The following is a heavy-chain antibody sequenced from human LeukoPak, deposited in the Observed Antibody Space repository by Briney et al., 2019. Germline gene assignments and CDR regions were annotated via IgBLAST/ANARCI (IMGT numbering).Heavy chain of an antibody. CDR3: ARVAETDYYYYYMDV. D-gene: IGHD6-13*01. J-gene: IGHJ6*03. V-gene: IGHV4-39*01. CDR2: IYYSGST. CDR1: GGSISSSSYY. Sequence: SSETLSLTCTVSGGSISSSSYYWGWIRQPPGKGLEWIGSIYYSGSTYYNPSLKSRVTISVDTSKNQFSLKLSSVTAADTAVYYCARVAETDYYYYYMDVWGKGTTVTISS.